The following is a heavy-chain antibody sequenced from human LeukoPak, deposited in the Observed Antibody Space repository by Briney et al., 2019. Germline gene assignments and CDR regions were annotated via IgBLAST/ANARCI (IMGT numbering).Heavy chain of an antibody. CDR2: INHSGST. CDR1: GGSFSGYY. D-gene: IGHD3-22*01. Sequence: LETLSLTCAVYGGSFSGYYWSWIRQPPGKGLEWIGEINHSGSTNYNPSLKSRVTISVDTSKSQFSLKLSSVIAADTAVYYCARVRLLWDSSGYGEDFDYWGQGTLVTVSS. CDR3: ARVRLLWDSSGYGEDFDY. J-gene: IGHJ4*02. V-gene: IGHV4-34*01.